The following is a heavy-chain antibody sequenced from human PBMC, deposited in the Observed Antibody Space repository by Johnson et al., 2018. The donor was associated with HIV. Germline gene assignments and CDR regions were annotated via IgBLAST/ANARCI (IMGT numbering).Heavy chain of an antibody. J-gene: IGHJ3*02. Sequence: VQVVESGGGLIQPGGSLRLSCATSGFNVSSNYMSWVRQAPGKGLAWVSVIYSAGSIYYADSVRGRFTISRDNAQNARYLQMKALRAEDTAVYYCASANSSGWGWGAFDIWGQGTMVTVSS. D-gene: IGHD6-19*01. CDR2: IYSAGSI. CDR3: ASANSSGWGWGAFDI. V-gene: IGHV3-53*01. CDR1: GFNVSSNY.